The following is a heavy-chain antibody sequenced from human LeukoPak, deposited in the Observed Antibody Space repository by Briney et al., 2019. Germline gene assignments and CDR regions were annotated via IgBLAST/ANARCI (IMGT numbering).Heavy chain of an antibody. CDR2: ISYDGSNK. V-gene: IGHV3-30*04. D-gene: IGHD5-18*01. CDR3: ARDREDTAMVEPPYYYYYGMDV. Sequence: GGSLRLSCAASGFTFSSYAMHWVRQAPGKGLEWVAVISYDGSNKYYADSVKGRFTISRDNSKNTLYLQMNSLRAEDTAVYYCARDREDTAMVEPPYYYYYGMDVWGQGTTVTVSS. CDR1: GFTFSSYA. J-gene: IGHJ6*02.